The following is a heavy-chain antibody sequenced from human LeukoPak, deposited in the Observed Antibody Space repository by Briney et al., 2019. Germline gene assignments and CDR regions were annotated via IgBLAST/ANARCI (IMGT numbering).Heavy chain of an antibody. CDR2: IIPIFDTT. Sequence: SVKVSCKASGGTFNTYSICWVRQAPGQGLEWMGRIIPIFDTTTYAQKFQGRVTITTDESSSTAYMELSSLRSEDTAVYYCARDPRTPGDYMDVWGKGTTVTVSS. J-gene: IGHJ6*03. CDR3: ARDPRTPGDYMDV. V-gene: IGHV1-69*05. D-gene: IGHD1-14*01. CDR1: GGTFNTYS.